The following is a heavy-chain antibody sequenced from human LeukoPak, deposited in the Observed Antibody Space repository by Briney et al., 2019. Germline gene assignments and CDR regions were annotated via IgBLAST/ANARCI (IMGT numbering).Heavy chain of an antibody. CDR2: ISYDGAKT. CDR3: AKVPRTSVNREGMDV. Sequence: AGSLRLSCAASGFTFSSSGMHWVRQAPGKGREWVAVISYDGAKTYYGDSVKGPFTISRDKSKNTLFLHMTSLKVDDTAVYYCAKVPRTSVNREGMDVWGQGTMVRVSS. CDR1: GFTFSSSG. D-gene: IGHD5/OR15-5a*01. V-gene: IGHV3-30*18. J-gene: IGHJ6*02.